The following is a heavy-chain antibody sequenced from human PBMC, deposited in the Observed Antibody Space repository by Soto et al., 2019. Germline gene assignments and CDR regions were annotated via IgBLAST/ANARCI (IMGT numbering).Heavy chain of an antibody. CDR2: IYYSGST. J-gene: IGHJ5*02. CDR1: GGSISSYY. Sequence: PSETLSLTCTVSGGSISSYYWSWIRQPPGKGLEWIGYIYYSGSTNYNPSLKSRVTISVDTSKNQFSLKLSSVTAADTAVYYCARDLFSNWFDPWGQGTLVTVSS. D-gene: IGHD3-9*01. CDR3: ARDLFSNWFDP. V-gene: IGHV4-59*01.